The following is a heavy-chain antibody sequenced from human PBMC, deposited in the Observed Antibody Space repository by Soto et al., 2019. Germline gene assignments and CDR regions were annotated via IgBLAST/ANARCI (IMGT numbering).Heavy chain of an antibody. CDR2: IYNIENT. Sequence: QVQLQESGPGLVEPSQTLSLTCTVSGGSITSGDSCWSWIRQSPGKGLEWIGHIYNIENTYSNPSLGSRVTISADRSQNQFSLKLSSVTAADTAVYYCARGRSADKVDYWGQGTLVTVSP. D-gene: IGHD3-3*01. V-gene: IGHV4-30-4*01. CDR1: GGSITSGDSC. CDR3: ARGRSADKVDY. J-gene: IGHJ4*02.